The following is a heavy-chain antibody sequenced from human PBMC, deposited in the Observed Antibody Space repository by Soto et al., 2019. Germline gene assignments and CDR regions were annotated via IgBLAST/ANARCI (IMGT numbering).Heavy chain of an antibody. D-gene: IGHD3-9*01. V-gene: IGHV2-5*02. CDR2: IYWDDDK. CDR3: AHAGDYDLLTGDH. CDR1: GFSLTTYDMG. J-gene: IGHJ4*02. Sequence: KESGPTLVSPAQTLTLTCAFSGFSLTTYDMGVAWIRQPPGKALEWLALIYWDDDKRYSPSLTDRLAVSKDTSRNQVVLTITNLDPGDTATYCCAHAGDYDLLTGDHWCPGSLVTVSS.